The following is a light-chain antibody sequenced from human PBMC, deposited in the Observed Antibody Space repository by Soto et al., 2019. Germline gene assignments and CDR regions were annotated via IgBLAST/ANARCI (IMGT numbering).Light chain of an antibody. Sequence: DIPMTQSPSTLSASVGDRVTITCRASQSISTWLAWYQQKPGKAPKLLIYKASSLESGVPSRFSGSGAGTEFTLTISSVQPDDFAAYYCQQYSTYSRTFGQGTKVEIK. CDR2: KAS. V-gene: IGKV1-5*03. J-gene: IGKJ1*01. CDR3: QQYSTYSRT. CDR1: QSISTW.